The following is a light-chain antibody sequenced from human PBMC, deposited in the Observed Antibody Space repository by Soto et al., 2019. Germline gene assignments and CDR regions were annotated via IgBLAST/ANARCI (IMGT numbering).Light chain of an antibody. CDR1: SGHSRYA. V-gene: IGLV4-69*01. CDR2: LNSDGSH. CDR3: QTWGTGLLV. Sequence: QSVLTQSPSASASLGASVKLTCTLSSGHSRYAIALHQQQPEKGPRYLMKLNSDGSHSKGDGIPDRFSGSSSGAERYLTISCLQSADEADYYCQTWGTGLLVFGGGTKLTVL. J-gene: IGLJ3*02.